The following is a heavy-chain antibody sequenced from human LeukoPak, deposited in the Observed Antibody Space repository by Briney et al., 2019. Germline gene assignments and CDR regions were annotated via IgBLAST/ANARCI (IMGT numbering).Heavy chain of an antibody. CDR3: AEEAAVIAIPYFDY. CDR2: ISSDGRA. D-gene: IGHD2-21*01. Sequence: GASLRLSCAASGFTFRNYAMSWVRQAPGKGLEWVSGISSDGRAFYADSVKGRFTISRDNSKNTLYLQMNSLRAEDTGVYYCAEEAAVIAIPYFDYWGQGTLVSASS. J-gene: IGHJ4*02. CDR1: GFTFRNYA. V-gene: IGHV3-23*01.